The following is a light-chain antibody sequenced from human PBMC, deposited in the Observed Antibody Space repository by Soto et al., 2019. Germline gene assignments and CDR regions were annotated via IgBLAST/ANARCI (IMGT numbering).Light chain of an antibody. J-gene: IGKJ1*01. CDR3: QKYNSYSQT. CDR1: QSISSW. V-gene: IGKV1-5*01. CDR2: DAS. Sequence: DIQMAQFPSALGAPLGDRVNMTCRASQSISSWLAWYQQKPGKAPKLLIYDASSLESGVPSRFSGSGSGTEFTLTISSLQPDDFATYYCQKYNSYSQTFGQGTKGDIK.